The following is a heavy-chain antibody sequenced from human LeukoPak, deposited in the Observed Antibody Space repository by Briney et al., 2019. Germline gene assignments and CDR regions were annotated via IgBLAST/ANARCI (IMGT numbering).Heavy chain of an antibody. Sequence: SETLSLTCTVSGGSISSSSYYWGWIRQPPGKGLEWIGSIYYSGSTYYNPSLKSRVTISVDTSKNQFSLKLSSVTAADTAVYYCARLGYYDSRFDYWGQGTLVTVSS. V-gene: IGHV4-39*01. J-gene: IGHJ4*02. CDR3: ARLGYYDSRFDY. D-gene: IGHD3-22*01. CDR2: IYYSGST. CDR1: GGSISSSSYY.